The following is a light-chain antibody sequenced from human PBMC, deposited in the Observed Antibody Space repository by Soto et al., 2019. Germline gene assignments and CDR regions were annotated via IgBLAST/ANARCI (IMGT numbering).Light chain of an antibody. V-gene: IGKV3-11*01. CDR1: QSVGNF. Sequence: ETVLTQSPGTLSLSPGGRATLSCWASQSVGNFLAWYQQKPGQAPRLLIYDASNRATGIPARFSGSGSGTDFTLIISSLEPEDFAVYYCQQRSDWLTFGGGTKVDIK. CDR3: QQRSDWLT. CDR2: DAS. J-gene: IGKJ4*01.